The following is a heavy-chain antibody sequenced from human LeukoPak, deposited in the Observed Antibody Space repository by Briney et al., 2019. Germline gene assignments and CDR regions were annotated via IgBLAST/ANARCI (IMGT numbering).Heavy chain of an antibody. CDR1: GFTFSSYE. J-gene: IGHJ4*02. V-gene: IGHV3-48*03. CDR2: ISSSGSTI. CDR3: ARGGYYYGSGSPDY. Sequence: GGSLRLSCAASGFTFSSYEMNWVRQAPGKGLEWVSYISSSGSTIYYADSVKGRFTISRDNAKNSLYLQMNSLRAEDTAVYYCARGGYYYGSGSPDYWGQGTLVTVSS. D-gene: IGHD3-10*01.